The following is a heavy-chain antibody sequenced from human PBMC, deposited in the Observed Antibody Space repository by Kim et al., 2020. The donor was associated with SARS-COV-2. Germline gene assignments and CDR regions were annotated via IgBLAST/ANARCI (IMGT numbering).Heavy chain of an antibody. V-gene: IGHV3-48*03. CDR3: SRGPNYSPFDY. CDR2: I. D-gene: IGHD4-4*01. J-gene: IGHJ4*02. Sequence: IYYADSVRGRFTISKDNDKNSLSLKMNSLRAEERAVYYCSRGPNYSPFDYWGQGTLVTVSS.